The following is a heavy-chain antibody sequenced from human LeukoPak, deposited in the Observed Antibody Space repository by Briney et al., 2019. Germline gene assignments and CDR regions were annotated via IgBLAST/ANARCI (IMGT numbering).Heavy chain of an antibody. CDR1: GGSISSSSYY. Sequence: SGTLSLTCTVSGGSISSSSYYWGWIRQPPGKGLEWIGSIYYSGSTYYNPSLKSRVTISVDTSKNQFSLKLSSVTAADTAVYYCATGRKFGVVIKGLGYWGQGTLVTVSS. D-gene: IGHD3-3*01. CDR2: IYYSGST. CDR3: ATGRKFGVVIKGLGY. V-gene: IGHV4-39*07. J-gene: IGHJ4*02.